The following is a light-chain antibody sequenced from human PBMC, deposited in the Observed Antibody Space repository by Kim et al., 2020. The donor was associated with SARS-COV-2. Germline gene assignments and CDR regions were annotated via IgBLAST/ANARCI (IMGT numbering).Light chain of an antibody. Sequence: RVTISCTGSSSNIGGNTVTWYQQLPGTAPNVLIYRNDERPSGVPGRFSGSKSGTSASLAISGLQSEDEADYHCAAWDDSLKGVVFGGGTKLTVL. CDR2: RND. J-gene: IGLJ2*01. CDR3: AAWDDSLKGVV. V-gene: IGLV1-44*01. CDR1: SSNIGGNT.